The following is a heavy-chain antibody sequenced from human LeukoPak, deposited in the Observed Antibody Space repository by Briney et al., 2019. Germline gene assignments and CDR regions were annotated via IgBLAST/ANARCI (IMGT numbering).Heavy chain of an antibody. CDR3: ARDFLSYDGSESHFEDTFDI. V-gene: IGHV1-18*01. CDR1: GYSFDRYG. J-gene: IGHJ3*02. Sequence: ASVRVSCKASGYSFDRYGISWVRQAPGQGLEWLGWIGAFNGNTNYAQNLQGRVTVTADTSTTTAYMELRSLSSDDTAVYYRARDFLSYDGSESHFEDTFDIWGQGTMVTVSS. D-gene: IGHD3-22*01. CDR2: IGAFNGNT.